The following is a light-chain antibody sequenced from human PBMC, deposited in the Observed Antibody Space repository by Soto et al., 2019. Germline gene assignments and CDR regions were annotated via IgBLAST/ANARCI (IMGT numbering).Light chain of an antibody. CDR1: QSVSGN. J-gene: IGKJ1*01. Sequence: EIVMTQSPATLSVSRGERATLSCRASQSVSGNLAGYQQKPGQAPRLLIYGASTRATGIPARFSGSGSGTEFTLTISSLQSEDFAVYYCQQYNNWPPTFGQGTKVEIK. CDR3: QQYNNWPPT. V-gene: IGKV3D-15*01. CDR2: GAS.